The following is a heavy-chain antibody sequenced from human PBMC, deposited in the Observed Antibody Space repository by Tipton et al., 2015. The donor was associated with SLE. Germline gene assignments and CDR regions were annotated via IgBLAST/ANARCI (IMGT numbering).Heavy chain of an antibody. V-gene: IGHV4-34*01. CDR3: ASWDYYYMDV. CDR2: IYTSGRT. Sequence: LRLSCAVYGGSFSGYYWGWIRQPPGKGLEWIGRIYTSGRTYYNPSLKSRVTISADMSKNQFSLKLSSVTAADTAVYYCASWDYYYMDVWGKGTAVTVSS. J-gene: IGHJ6*03. D-gene: IGHD7-27*01. CDR1: GGSFSGYY.